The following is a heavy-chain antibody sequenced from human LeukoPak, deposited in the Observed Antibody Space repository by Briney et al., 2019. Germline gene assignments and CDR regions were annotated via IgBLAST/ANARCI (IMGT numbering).Heavy chain of an antibody. J-gene: IGHJ4*02. D-gene: IGHD2-2*01. CDR2: INSDASTI. Sequence: GGSLRLSCAASGLTFSSDWMHWVRQVPGKGLVWVSRINSDASTINYADSVKGRFTISRDNAKNTLYLQMNSLRAEDTAVYYCARVPRVVPAAMGDYWGQGTLVTVSS. V-gene: IGHV3-74*01. CDR3: ARVPRVVPAAMGDY. CDR1: GLTFSSDW.